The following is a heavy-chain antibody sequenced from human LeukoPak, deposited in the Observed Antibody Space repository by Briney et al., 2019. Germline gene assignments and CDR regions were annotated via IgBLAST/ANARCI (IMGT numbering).Heavy chain of an antibody. CDR1: GFTFSSFG. Sequence: GRSLRLSCAASGFTFSSFGMHWVRQAPGKGLEWVAVIWHDGSNEFYVDSVKGRFSISRDDSKNTLYLQMNSLRAEDTALYYCAKDDRGGWSRYFDSWGQGTLVTVSS. CDR2: IWHDGSNE. J-gene: IGHJ4*02. CDR3: AKDDRGGWSRYFDS. D-gene: IGHD6-19*01. V-gene: IGHV3-33*06.